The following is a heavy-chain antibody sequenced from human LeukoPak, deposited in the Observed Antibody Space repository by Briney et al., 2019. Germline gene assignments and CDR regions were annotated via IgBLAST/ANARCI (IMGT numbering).Heavy chain of an antibody. Sequence: ASVKVSCKASGYTFTGYYMHWVRQAPGQGLEWMGWINPNSGGTNYAQKFQGRVTMTRDTSISTAYMELSRLRSDDTAVYYCARVEVSQWLLEPEYYFDYWGQGTLVTVSS. CDR3: ARVEVSQWLLEPEYYFDY. V-gene: IGHV1-2*02. D-gene: IGHD5-12*01. CDR2: INPNSGGT. J-gene: IGHJ4*02. CDR1: GYTFTGYY.